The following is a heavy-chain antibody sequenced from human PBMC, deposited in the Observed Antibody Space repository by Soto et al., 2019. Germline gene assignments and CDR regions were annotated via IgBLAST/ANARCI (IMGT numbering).Heavy chain of an antibody. Sequence: SETLSLTCAVYGGSFSGYYWSWIRQPPGKGLEWIGEINHSGSTNYNPSLKGRVTTSVDTSKNQFSLKLSSVTAADTAVYYCARGLPHDYGDYPYFDYWGQGTLVTVSS. CDR2: INHSGST. CDR3: ARGLPHDYGDYPYFDY. CDR1: GGSFSGYY. J-gene: IGHJ4*02. D-gene: IGHD4-17*01. V-gene: IGHV4-34*01.